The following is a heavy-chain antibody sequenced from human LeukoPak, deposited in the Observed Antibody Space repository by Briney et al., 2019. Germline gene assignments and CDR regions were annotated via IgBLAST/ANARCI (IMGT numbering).Heavy chain of an antibody. CDR3: ARELSAGYSYGTGYFDY. J-gene: IGHJ4*02. V-gene: IGHV4-30-4*01. D-gene: IGHD5-18*01. CDR1: GGSISSGDDY. CDR2: IYYSGST. Sequence: SQTLSLTCTVSGGSISSGDDYWSWIRQPPGKGLEWIGYIYYSGSTYYNPSLKSRVTISVDTSKNQFSLKLSSVTAADTAVYYCARELSAGYSYGTGYFDYWGQGTLVTVSS.